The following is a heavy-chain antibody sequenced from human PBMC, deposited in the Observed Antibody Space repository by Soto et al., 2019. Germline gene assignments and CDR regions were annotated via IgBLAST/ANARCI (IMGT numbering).Heavy chain of an antibody. CDR1: GFTFSSHW. V-gene: IGHV3-7*05. CDR2: IKGDGSET. J-gene: IGHJ4*02. CDR3: AKDVR. Sequence: EVHLVESGGDLVQPGGSLRLSCAASGFTFSSHWMSWVRQAPGKGLEWVANIKGDGSETYYVDSVKGRFTISRDNAKNSLYLQMNSLRVEDTALYYCAKDVRWGQGTRVTVSS.